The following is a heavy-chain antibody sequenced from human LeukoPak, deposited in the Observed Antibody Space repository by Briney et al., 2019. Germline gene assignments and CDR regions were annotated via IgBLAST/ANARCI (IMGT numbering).Heavy chain of an antibody. D-gene: IGHD3-9*01. V-gene: IGHV4-34*01. CDR3: ARAGYDILTGYPIGAFDI. CDR2: INHSGST. CDR1: GGSFSGYY. Sequence: SETLSLTCAVYGGSFSGYYWSWIRQPPGKGLEWIGEINHSGSTNYNPSLKSRVTISVDTSKNQFSLKLSSVTAADTAVYYCARAGYDILTGYPIGAFDIWGQGTMVTVSS. J-gene: IGHJ3*02.